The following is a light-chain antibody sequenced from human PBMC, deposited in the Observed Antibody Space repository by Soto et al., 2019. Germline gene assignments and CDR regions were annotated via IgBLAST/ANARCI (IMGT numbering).Light chain of an antibody. Sequence: IVSTKSPGTLSLTPWERATLSCMASQSVSSSYLAWYQQKPGQAPRLLIYGASSRATGIPDRFSGSGSGTDFTLTISRLEPEDFAVYYCHQRINWVTFGPGTNVAIK. CDR1: QSVSSSY. V-gene: IGKV3D-20*02. CDR3: HQRINWVT. CDR2: GAS. J-gene: IGKJ3*01.